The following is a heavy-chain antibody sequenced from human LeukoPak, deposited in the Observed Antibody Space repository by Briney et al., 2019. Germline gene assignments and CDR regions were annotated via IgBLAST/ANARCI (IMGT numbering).Heavy chain of an antibody. CDR3: AKWGPHCVGDYCPALDS. V-gene: IGHV3-7*01. D-gene: IGHD2-21*02. CDR2: IKPDGGEI. J-gene: IGHJ4*02. CDR1: GFPFNTYW. Sequence: GGSLRLSCGASGFPFNTYWMSWVRQAPGKGLEWVANIKPDGGEIYYVDSVKGRFTISRDNAKESLYLQLNSLRADDTAVYYCAKWGPHCVGDYCPALDSWGQGTLVTVSS.